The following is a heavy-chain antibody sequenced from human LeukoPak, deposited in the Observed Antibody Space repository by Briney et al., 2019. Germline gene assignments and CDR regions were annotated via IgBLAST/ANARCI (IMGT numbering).Heavy chain of an antibody. CDR3: AKDSITMVRGVITCFDY. V-gene: IGHV3-23*01. CDR1: GFTFSSYV. D-gene: IGHD3-10*01. CDR2: ISGSGGST. J-gene: IGHJ4*02. Sequence: GGSLRLSCAASGFTFSSYVINWVRQAPGKGLEWVSAISGSGGSTYYADSVKGRFTISRDNSKNTLYLQMNSLRAEDTAVYYCAKDSITMVRGVITCFDYWGQGTLVTVSS.